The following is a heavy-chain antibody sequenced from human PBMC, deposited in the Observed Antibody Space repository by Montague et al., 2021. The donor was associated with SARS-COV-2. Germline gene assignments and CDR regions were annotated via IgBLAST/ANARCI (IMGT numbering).Heavy chain of an antibody. CDR3: ARHDHTDFGNPNWFDP. V-gene: IGHV4-39*01. CDR2: MVYSGRN. D-gene: IGHD5-18*01. CDR1: GNSINSDTAF. Sequence: SETLSLTCTVSGNSINSDTAFWGWVRQSPGKGLEWIGSMVYSGRNFYNGALRSRLTISVDISKNQFYLELRAVTAADTGLYYCARHDHTDFGNPNWFDPWGQGTLVTVSS. J-gene: IGHJ5*02.